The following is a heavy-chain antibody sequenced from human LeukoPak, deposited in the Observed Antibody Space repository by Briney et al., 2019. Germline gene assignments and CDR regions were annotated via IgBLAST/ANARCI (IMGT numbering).Heavy chain of an antibody. CDR1: GFTFNTYG. J-gene: IGHJ3*02. V-gene: IGHV3-21*01. CDR3: ARLYGSGYDAFDI. CDR2: ITSGGLYT. D-gene: IGHD3-10*01. Sequence: GGSLRLSCAASGFTFNTYGMNWVRQAPGRELEWVSSITSGGLYTYYTDSVKGRFTISRDNAKSSLYLQMNSLRAEDTAVYYCARLYGSGYDAFDIWGQGTMVTVSS.